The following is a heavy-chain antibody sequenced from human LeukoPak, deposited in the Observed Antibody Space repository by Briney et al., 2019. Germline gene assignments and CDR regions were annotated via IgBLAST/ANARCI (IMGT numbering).Heavy chain of an antibody. D-gene: IGHD3-9*01. CDR1: GYTFTSYG. V-gene: IGHV1-18*01. J-gene: IGHJ5*02. CDR2: VSAYNGNT. Sequence: AASVTVSCTASGYTFTSYGISWVRQAPGQGLEWMGWVSAYNGNTNYAQKLQGRVTMTTDTSTSTAYMELRSLRSDDTAVYYCARGYDILFDPWGQGTLVTVSS. CDR3: ARGYDILFDP.